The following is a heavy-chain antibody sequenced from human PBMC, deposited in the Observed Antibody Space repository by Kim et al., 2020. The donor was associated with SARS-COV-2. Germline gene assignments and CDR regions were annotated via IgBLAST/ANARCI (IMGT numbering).Heavy chain of an antibody. V-gene: IGHV4-39*01. Sequence: SETLSLTCTVSGGSISSSSYYWGWIRQPPGKGLEWIGSIYYRGSTYYNPSLKSRVTISVDTSKNQFSLKLSSVTAADTAVYYCARVGELGDYVTGADAVDIWGQGTMVTVSS. J-gene: IGHJ3*02. D-gene: IGHD4-17*01. CDR3: ARVGELGDYVTGADAVDI. CDR2: IYYRGST. CDR1: GGSISSSSYY.